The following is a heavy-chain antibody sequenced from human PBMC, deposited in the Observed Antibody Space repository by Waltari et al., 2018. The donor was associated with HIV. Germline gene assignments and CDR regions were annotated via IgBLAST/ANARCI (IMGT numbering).Heavy chain of an antibody. Sequence: QVQLVQSGSELKKPGASVKVSCKASGYTFTTYAINWVRQAPGHGLEWMGWINTKTGNPTYAQGFTGRFVFSLDTSVSTAYLQISSLKAEDTAVYYCARGWSTSSFGPWGQGTLVTVSS. CDR2: INTKTGNP. V-gene: IGHV7-4-1*02. CDR3: ARGWSTSSFGP. CDR1: GYTFTTYA. D-gene: IGHD2-2*01. J-gene: IGHJ5*02.